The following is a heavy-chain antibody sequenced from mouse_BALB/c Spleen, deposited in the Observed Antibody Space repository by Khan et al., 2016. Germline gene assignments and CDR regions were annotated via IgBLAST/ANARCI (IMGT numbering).Heavy chain of an antibody. Sequence: QIQLVQSGPELKKPGETVKISCKATGYTFTNYGMNWVKQAPGKGLKWMGWINSNAGEPTYAEELKGRFAFSLESSASTAYLQINNLKNEDTATXFSARTVDYPYYAMDYWVQVTSVTVSS. V-gene: IGHV9-3*02. CDR1: GYTFTNYG. D-gene: IGHD2-13*01. CDR2: INSNAGEP. J-gene: IGHJ4*01. CDR3: ARTVDYPYYAMDY.